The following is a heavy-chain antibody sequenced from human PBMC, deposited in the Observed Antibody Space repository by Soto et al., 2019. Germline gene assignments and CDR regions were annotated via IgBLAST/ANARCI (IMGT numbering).Heavy chain of an antibody. CDR3: ARGPRYCSGYSCDYYMDV. D-gene: IGHD2-15*01. V-gene: IGHV3-23*01. Sequence: EVQLLESGGGLVQPGGSLRLSCAASGFTFSSYAMSWVRQAPGKGLEWVSAISGSAATTFYADSVKGRFTVSRDNSKNTLYLQMNSLRAEDTAVYYCARGPRYCSGYSCDYYMDVWGKGTTVPVSS. J-gene: IGHJ6*03. CDR1: GFTFSSYA. CDR2: ISGSAATT.